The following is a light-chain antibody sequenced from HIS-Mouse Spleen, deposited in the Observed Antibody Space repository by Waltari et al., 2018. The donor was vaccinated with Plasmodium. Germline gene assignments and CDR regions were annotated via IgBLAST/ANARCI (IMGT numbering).Light chain of an antibody. CDR3: QQYGSSPLT. CDR1: QSVSSSY. J-gene: IGKJ4*01. Sequence: EIVLTQSPGTLSLSPGERATLSCRASQSVSSSYLAWEQQKPGQAPRLLIYGASSRATGIPDRFSGSGSGTDFTLTISRLEPEDFAVYYCQQYGSSPLTFGGGTKVEIK. V-gene: IGKV3-20*01. CDR2: GAS.